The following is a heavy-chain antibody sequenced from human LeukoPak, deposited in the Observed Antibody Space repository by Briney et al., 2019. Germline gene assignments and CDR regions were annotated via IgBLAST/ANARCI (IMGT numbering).Heavy chain of an antibody. CDR2: QDGNNK. J-gene: IGHJ4*02. CDR3: ARDDRGYSGYHFDH. Sequence: QSGGSLRLSCAAPGLTFSNYTFHWVRQAPAKGLAWVAVQDGNNKYYTDSVKGRLTISRDNSKNTLYLQMNSLRAEDTAVYYCARDDRGYSGYHFDHWGQGTLVTVSS. D-gene: IGHD5-12*01. V-gene: IGHV3-30-3*01. CDR1: GLTFSNYT.